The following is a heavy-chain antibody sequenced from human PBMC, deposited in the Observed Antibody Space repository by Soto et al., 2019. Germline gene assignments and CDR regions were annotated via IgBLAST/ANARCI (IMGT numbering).Heavy chain of an antibody. CDR1: VFTFSDHG. J-gene: IGHJ3*01. CDR2: RWYDGSNK. D-gene: IGHD7-27*01. V-gene: IGHV3-33*01. Sequence: GWSLRLSCASSVFTFSDHGMHWVRQAPGKGLEWVAVRWYDGSNKYYADSVKGRFSISRDNSKNTLYLHMSSLRGEDTAVYYCARDSAGKTDWGLRGAFDFWGQGTMVTVSS. CDR3: ARDSAGKTDWGLRGAFDF.